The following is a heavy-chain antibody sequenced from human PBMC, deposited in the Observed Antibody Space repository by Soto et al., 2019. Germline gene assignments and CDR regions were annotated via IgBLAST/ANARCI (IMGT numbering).Heavy chain of an antibody. V-gene: IGHV3-33*01. CDR3: ARGGGRYCGGDCYFDAFDI. J-gene: IGHJ3*02. CDR1: GFTFSSYG. D-gene: IGHD2-21*02. Sequence: PGGSLRLSCAASGFTFSSYGMHWVRQAPGKGLEWVAVICYDGSNKYYADSVKGRFTISRDNSKNTLYLQMNSLRAEDTAVYYCARGGGRYCGGDCYFDAFDIWGQGTMVTVSS. CDR2: ICYDGSNK.